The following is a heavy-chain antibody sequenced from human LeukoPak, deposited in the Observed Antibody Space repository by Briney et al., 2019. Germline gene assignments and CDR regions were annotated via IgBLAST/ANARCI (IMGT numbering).Heavy chain of an antibody. CDR3: ARDSLYYFDY. V-gene: IGHV1-69*05. J-gene: IGHJ4*02. Sequence: SVKVSCKASGGTFSSYAISWVRQAPGQGLEWMGRIIPIFGTANYAQKFQGRVTITTDESTSTAYMELSSLRSKDTAMYYCARDSLYYFDYWGQGTLVTVSS. CDR2: IIPIFGTA. D-gene: IGHD3-16*02. CDR1: GGTFSSYA.